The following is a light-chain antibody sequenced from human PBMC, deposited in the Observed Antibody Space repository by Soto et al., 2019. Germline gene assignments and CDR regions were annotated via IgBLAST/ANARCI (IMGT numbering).Light chain of an antibody. CDR2: DAS. CDR1: QSVSTY. CDR3: QQRRSWPPTIT. V-gene: IGKV3-11*01. Sequence: EIVFTQSPPTLSLSPGERATLSCRAIQSVSTYLAWYQQRPGQAPRLLIYDASYRATDIPPRFSGSGSGTDFTLTISSLEPEDFAVYYCQQRRSWPPTITFGQGTRLEIK. J-gene: IGKJ5*01.